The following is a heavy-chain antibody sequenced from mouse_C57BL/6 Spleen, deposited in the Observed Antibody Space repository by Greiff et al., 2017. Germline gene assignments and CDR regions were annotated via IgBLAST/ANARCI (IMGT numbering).Heavy chain of an antibody. Sequence: QVQLQQSGAELVMPGASVKLSCKASGYTFTSYWMHWVKQRPGQGLEWIGEIDPSDSYTNYNQKFKGKSTLTVDKSSSTAYMQLSSLTSEDSAVYYCARDGGLRRYYYAMDYWGQGTSVTVSS. CDR2: IDPSDSYT. J-gene: IGHJ4*01. D-gene: IGHD2-2*01. CDR3: ARDGGLRRYYYAMDY. V-gene: IGHV1-69*01. CDR1: GYTFTSYW.